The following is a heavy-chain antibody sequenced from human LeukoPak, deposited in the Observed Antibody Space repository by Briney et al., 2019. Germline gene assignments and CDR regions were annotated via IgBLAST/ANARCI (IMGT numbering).Heavy chain of an antibody. CDR2: ISVDSTYI. D-gene: IGHD1-1*01. CDR3: ARVSGRLERQSDLDY. J-gene: IGHJ4*02. CDR1: GFTLRSYA. V-gene: IGHV3-21*01. Sequence: GGALRLSCAASGFTLRSYAMNGVGQAPGRGGGGVSSISVDSTYIYNAGSVKGRFTISRDNAQASLYLQMISLRADDTAVYYCARVSGRLERQSDLDYWGQGTLVIVSP.